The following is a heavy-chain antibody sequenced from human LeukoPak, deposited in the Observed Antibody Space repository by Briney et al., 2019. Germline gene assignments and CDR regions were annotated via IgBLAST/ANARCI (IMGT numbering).Heavy chain of an antibody. CDR2: INPTSRDT. J-gene: IGHJ4*02. CDR3: ARVIPHYYDSSLPDY. Sequence: GASVKVSCKASGYTFSDYYSQWMRQAPGQGLEWMGWINPTSRDTKYAQKFQGRVTMTRDTTTSTATLELRRLRSDDTAVYYCARVIPHYYDSSLPDYWGQGTLVTVSS. D-gene: IGHD3-22*01. V-gene: IGHV1-2*02. CDR1: GYTFSDYY.